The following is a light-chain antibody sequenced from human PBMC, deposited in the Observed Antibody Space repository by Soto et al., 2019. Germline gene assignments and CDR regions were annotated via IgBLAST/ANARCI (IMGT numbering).Light chain of an antibody. CDR2: GAS. V-gene: IGKV3-20*01. Sequence: EIVLTQSPGTLSLSPGERATISCRASQSVSSSYLAWYQQKSGQAPRLLIYGASSRATGISDRFSGRGSGTDFTLVISRLEPEDFAVYYCQHFGASIPYTFGQGTKVEIK. CDR1: QSVSSSY. J-gene: IGKJ2*01. CDR3: QHFGASIPYT.